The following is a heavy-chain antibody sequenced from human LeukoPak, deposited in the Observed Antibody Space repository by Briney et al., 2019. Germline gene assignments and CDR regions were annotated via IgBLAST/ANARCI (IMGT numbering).Heavy chain of an antibody. CDR1: GFTFNNYG. Sequence: PGGSLRLSCAASGFTFNNYGMHWVRQAPGKGLEWVSSISSSSSYIYYADSVKGRFTISRDNAKNSLYLQMNSLRAEDTAVYYCARDRVSFYDFWSGYYLGFDYWGQGTLVTVSS. V-gene: IGHV3-21*01. CDR2: ISSSSSYI. CDR3: ARDRVSFYDFWSGYYLGFDY. J-gene: IGHJ4*02. D-gene: IGHD3-3*01.